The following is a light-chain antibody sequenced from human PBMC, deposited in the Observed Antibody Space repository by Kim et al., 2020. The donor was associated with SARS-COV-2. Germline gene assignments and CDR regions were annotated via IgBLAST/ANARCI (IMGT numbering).Light chain of an antibody. CDR2: DVS. V-gene: IGLV2-14*03. CDR3: SSYTSSNTVV. CDR1: SSDVGGYNY. Sequence: QSALTQPASVSGSPGQSITISCTGTSSDVGGYNYVSWYQQHPGKASKVMIYDVSNRPSGVSNRFSGSKSGNTASLTISGLQTEDEGYYYCSSYTSSNTVVFGGGTQLTVL. J-gene: IGLJ2*01.